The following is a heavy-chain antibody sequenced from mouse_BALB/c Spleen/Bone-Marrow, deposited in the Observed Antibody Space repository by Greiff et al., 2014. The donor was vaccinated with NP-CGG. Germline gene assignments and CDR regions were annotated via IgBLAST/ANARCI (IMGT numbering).Heavy chain of an antibody. Sequence: QVQLQQSGAELAKPGASVKMSCKASGHTFTNYWMHWVKQRPGQGLEWIGYINPSTGYTEYNQKFKDKATLTADKSSSTAYMQLSSLTSEDSAVYYCARIYYYGRDYWGQGTTLTGSS. CDR2: INPSTGYT. J-gene: IGHJ2*01. V-gene: IGHV1-7*01. CDR3: ARIYYYGRDY. CDR1: GHTFTNYW. D-gene: IGHD1-1*01.